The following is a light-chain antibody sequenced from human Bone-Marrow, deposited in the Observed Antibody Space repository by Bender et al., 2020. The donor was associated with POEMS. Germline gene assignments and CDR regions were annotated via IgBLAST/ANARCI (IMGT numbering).Light chain of an antibody. CDR2: DVT. Sequence: QSALTQPRSVSGSPGQSVTISCTGTSSDVGSYTLVSWYQQHPGKAPKLMIYDVTKRPSEVPDRFSGSRSGTSASLAISGLQSEDEADYYCAVWDDSLNGWVFGGGTKLTVL. CDR1: SSDVGSYTL. CDR3: AVWDDSLNGWV. J-gene: IGLJ3*02. V-gene: IGLV2-11*01.